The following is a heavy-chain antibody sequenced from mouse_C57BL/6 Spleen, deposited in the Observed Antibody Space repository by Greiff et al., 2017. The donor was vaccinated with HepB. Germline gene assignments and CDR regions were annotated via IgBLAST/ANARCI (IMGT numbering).Heavy chain of an antibody. CDR2: INPSTGGT. V-gene: IGHV1-42*01. CDR3: ARYLYYGSSCWYFEV. CDR1: GYSFTGYY. Sequence: VQLQQSGPELVKPGASVKISCKASGYSFTGYYMNWVKQSPEKSLEWIGEINPSTGGTTYNQKFKAKATLTVDKSSSTAYMQLKSLTSEDSAVYYCARYLYYGSSCWYFEVWGTGTTVTVSS. J-gene: IGHJ1*03. D-gene: IGHD1-1*01.